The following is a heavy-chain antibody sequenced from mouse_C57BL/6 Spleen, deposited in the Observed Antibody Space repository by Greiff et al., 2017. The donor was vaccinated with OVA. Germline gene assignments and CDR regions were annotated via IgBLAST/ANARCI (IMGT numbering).Heavy chain of an antibody. CDR1: GFSFNTYA. V-gene: IGHV10-1*01. Sequence: EVMLVESGGGLVQPKGSLKLSCAASGFSFNTYAMNWVRQAPGKGLEWVARIRSKSNNYATYYADSVKDRFTISRDDSESMLYLQMNNLKTEDTAMYYCVRHHVVYAMDYWGQGTSVTVSS. CDR2: IRSKSNNYAT. D-gene: IGHD1-1*02. CDR3: VRHHVVYAMDY. J-gene: IGHJ4*01.